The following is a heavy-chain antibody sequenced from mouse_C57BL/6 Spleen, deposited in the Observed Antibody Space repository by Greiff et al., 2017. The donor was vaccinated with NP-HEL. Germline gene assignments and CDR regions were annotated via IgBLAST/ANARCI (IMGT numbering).Heavy chain of an antibody. CDR1: GFNIKDYY. D-gene: IGHD2-2*01. Sequence: EVQLQQSGAELVKPGASVKLSCTASGFNIKDYYMHWVKQRTEQGLEWIGRIDPEDGETKYAPKFPGKATITADTSSNTAYLQLSSLTSEDTAVYYCARSGYDYFDYWGQGTTLTVSS. V-gene: IGHV14-2*01. CDR2: IDPEDGET. J-gene: IGHJ2*01. CDR3: ARSGYDYFDY.